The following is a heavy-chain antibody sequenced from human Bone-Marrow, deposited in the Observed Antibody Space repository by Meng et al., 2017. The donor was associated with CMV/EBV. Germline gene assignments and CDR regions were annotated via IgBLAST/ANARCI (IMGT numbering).Heavy chain of an antibody. V-gene: IGHV1-69*05. CDR3: ARDQVPRHYYYGMDV. Sequence: SVKVSCKASGGTFSSYAISWVRQAPGQGLEWMGGIIPIFGTANYAQKFQGRVTITTDESTSTAYMELSSLRSEDTAVYYCARDQVPRHYYYGMDVWGQGTTVTVSS. J-gene: IGHJ6*02. CDR1: GGTFSSYA. CDR2: IIPIFGTA.